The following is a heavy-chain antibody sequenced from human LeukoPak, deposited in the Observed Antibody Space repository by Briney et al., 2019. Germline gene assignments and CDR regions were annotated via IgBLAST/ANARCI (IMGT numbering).Heavy chain of an antibody. J-gene: IGHJ4*02. CDR2: IYYSGST. CDR3: ARRQLRFLEWFSDY. V-gene: IGHV4-39*01. CDR1: GGSISSSSYY. Sequence: SETLSLTCTVSGGSISSSSYYWGWLRQPPGKGLEWIGSIYYSGSTYYNPSLKSRVTISVDTSKNQFSLKLSSVTAADTAVYYCARRQLRFLEWFSDYWGQGTLVTVSS. D-gene: IGHD3-3*01.